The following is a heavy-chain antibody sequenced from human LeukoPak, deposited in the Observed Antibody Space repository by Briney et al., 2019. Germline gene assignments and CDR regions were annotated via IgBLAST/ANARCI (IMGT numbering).Heavy chain of an antibody. D-gene: IGHD6-13*01. V-gene: IGHV6-1*01. CDR1: GDSVSSNSAA. CDR3: ARDSYSSSPRYYYYYYYMDV. Sequence: PSQTLSLTCAISGDSVSSNSAAWNWIRQSPSRGLEWLGRTYYRSKWYNDYAVSVKSRITINPDTSKNQFSLQLNSVTPEDTAVYYCARDSYSSSPRYYYYYYYMDVWGKGTTVTISS. CDR2: TYYRSKWYN. J-gene: IGHJ6*03.